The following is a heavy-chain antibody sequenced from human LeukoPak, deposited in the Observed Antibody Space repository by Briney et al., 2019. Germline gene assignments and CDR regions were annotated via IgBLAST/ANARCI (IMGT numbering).Heavy chain of an antibody. J-gene: IGHJ4*02. D-gene: IGHD3-22*01. CDR2: ISGSGGST. V-gene: IGHV3-23*01. CDR3: AKRGSYYYDSSGYFGY. CDR1: GFTFTNYA. Sequence: GGSLRLSCAASGFTFTNYAMNWVRQAPGKGLERVSGISGSGGSTYYAASVKGRFTISRDNSKNTLYLQMNSLRAEDTAVYYCAKRGSYYYDSSGYFGYWGQGTLVTVSS.